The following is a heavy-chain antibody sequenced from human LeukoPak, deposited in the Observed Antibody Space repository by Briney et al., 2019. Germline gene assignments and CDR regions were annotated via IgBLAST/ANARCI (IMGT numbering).Heavy chain of an antibody. Sequence: GASVKVSCKASDYTFTSYGISWVRQAPGQGLEWMTWINTYNGNTNYAQKFQGRVTMTTDTSTSTAYMELRSLTSDDTAVYYCARDRSYYDTSGLVYYYDMDVWGQGTTVTVSS. CDR3: ARDRSYYDTSGLVYYYDMDV. J-gene: IGHJ6*02. CDR1: DYTFTSYG. D-gene: IGHD3-22*01. V-gene: IGHV1-18*01. CDR2: INTYNGNT.